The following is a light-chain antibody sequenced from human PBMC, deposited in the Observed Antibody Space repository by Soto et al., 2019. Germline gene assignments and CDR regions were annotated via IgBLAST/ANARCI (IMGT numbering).Light chain of an antibody. CDR1: KSDIGVYDF. Sequence: HSVLTRPPSASGSPGQSVTISCTGTKSDIGVYDFVSWYQQHPGKAPRLIIYEVVHRPSGVPDRFSGSKSGNTASLTVSGLQAADEADYFCKSYAGSNTYVFGSGTKV. CDR3: KSYAGSNTYV. J-gene: IGLJ1*01. CDR2: EVV. V-gene: IGLV2-8*01.